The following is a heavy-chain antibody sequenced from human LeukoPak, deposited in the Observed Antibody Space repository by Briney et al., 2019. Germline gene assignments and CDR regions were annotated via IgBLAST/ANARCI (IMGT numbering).Heavy chain of an antibody. CDR2: IDPSSTYI. Sequence: GGSLRLPCVASGFTFSSYWMSWVRQAPRKGLEWVSSIDPSSTYIYYADSVKGRFTISRDNAQNSLYLQMNSLRAEDTAVYYCTRGSNGDYQYWGQGTLVTVSS. CDR1: GFTFSSYW. CDR3: TRGSNGDYQY. J-gene: IGHJ4*02. V-gene: IGHV3-21*01. D-gene: IGHD4-17*01.